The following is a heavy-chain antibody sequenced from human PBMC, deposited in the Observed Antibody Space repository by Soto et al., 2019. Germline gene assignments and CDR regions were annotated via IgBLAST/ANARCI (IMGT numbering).Heavy chain of an antibody. CDR2: ISWDGGST. J-gene: IGHJ4*02. V-gene: IGHV3-43*01. CDR3: AKDMGVVVITEGFDY. Sequence: EVQLVESGGVVVQPGGSLRLSCAASGFTFDDYTMHWVRQAPGKGLEWVSLISWDGGSTYYADSVKGRFTISRDNSKNSLYLQMNSLRTEDTALYYCAKDMGVVVITEGFDYWGQGTLVTVSS. CDR1: GFTFDDYT. D-gene: IGHD3-22*01.